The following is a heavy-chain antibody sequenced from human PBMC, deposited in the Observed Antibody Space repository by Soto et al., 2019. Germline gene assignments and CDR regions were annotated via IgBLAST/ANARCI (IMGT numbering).Heavy chain of an antibody. CDR2: ITSKTDGGTT. CDR1: GFTFSNAC. J-gene: IGHJ6*02. V-gene: IGHV3-15*01. D-gene: IGHD3-10*01. CDR3: TTHSGYGSGSYYNENYYYYGMDV. Sequence: PGGSLRLSCAASGFTFSNACMSWVRQAPGKGLEWVGRITSKTDGGTTYYAAPVKGRFTISRDDSKNTLYLQMNSLKTEDTAVYYCTTHSGYGSGSYYNENYYYYGMDVWGQGTTVTVSS.